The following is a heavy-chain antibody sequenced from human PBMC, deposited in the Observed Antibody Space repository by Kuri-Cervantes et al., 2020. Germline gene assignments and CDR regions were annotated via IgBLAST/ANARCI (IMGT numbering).Heavy chain of an antibody. CDR2: IYYSGST. CDR1: GGSISSGGYY. D-gene: IGHD4-17*01. J-gene: IGHJ4*02. Sequence: SCTVSGGSISSGGYYWSWIRQHPGKGLEWIGYIYYSGSTYYSPSLKSRVTISIDTSKNRFSLKLSSVTAADTAVYYCASTHYGDYGLDYWGQGTLVTVSS. V-gene: IGHV4-30-4*08. CDR3: ASTHYGDYGLDY.